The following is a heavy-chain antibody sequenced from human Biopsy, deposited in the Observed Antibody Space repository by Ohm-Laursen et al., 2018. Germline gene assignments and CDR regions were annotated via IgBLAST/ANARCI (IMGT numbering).Heavy chain of an antibody. CDR3: ARDYDTSGYYYVS. J-gene: IGHJ5*02. Sequence: SETLSLTCTVSGGSISNNNYYWGWIRQAPGKGLEWIGSIFYRGSTHYKPSLKSGVNMSVDRSKNQFSLKLNSVAAADTAVYYCARDYDTSGYYYVSWGQGTLVTVSS. D-gene: IGHD3-22*01. CDR2: IFYRGST. CDR1: GGSISNNNYY. V-gene: IGHV4-39*01.